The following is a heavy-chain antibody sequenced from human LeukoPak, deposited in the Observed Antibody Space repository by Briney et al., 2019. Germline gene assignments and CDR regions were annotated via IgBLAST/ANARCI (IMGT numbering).Heavy chain of an antibody. CDR2: IIPNFGTA. CDR3: AREMGYCSSTSCPGAFDI. V-gene: IGHV1-69*13. J-gene: IGHJ3*02. D-gene: IGHD2-2*01. Sequence: ASVKVSCKASGGTFSSYAISWVRQAPGQGLEWMGGIIPNFGTANYAQKFQGRVTITADESTSTAYMELSSLRSEDTAVYYCAREMGYCSSTSCPGAFDIWGQGTMVTVSS. CDR1: GGTFSSYA.